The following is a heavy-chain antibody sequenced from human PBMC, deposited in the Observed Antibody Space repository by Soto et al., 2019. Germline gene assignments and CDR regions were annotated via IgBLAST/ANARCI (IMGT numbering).Heavy chain of an antibody. CDR3: ARVYCSGGSCYSIDY. J-gene: IGHJ4*02. V-gene: IGHV1-46*03. CDR2: INPSGGST. CDR1: GYTFTSYY. Sequence: ASVKVSCKASGYTFTSYYMHWVRQAPGQGLEWMGIINPSGGSTSYAQKFQGRVTMTRDTSTSTVYMELSSLRSEDTTVYYCARVYCSGGSCYSIDYWGQGTLVTVSS. D-gene: IGHD2-15*01.